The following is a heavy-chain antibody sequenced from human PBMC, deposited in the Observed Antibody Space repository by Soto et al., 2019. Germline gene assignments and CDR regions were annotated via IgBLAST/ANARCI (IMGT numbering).Heavy chain of an antibody. Sequence: GESLKISCKGSGYSFTSYWISWVRQMPGKGLEWMGRIDPSDSYTNYSPSFQGHVTISADKSISTAYLQWSSLKASDTAMYYCARDPGNLVAGYYYYYGMDVWGQGTTVTVSS. CDR1: GYSFTSYW. CDR2: IDPSDSYT. CDR3: ARDPGNLVAGYYYYYGMDV. V-gene: IGHV5-10-1*01. J-gene: IGHJ6*02. D-gene: IGHD6-19*01.